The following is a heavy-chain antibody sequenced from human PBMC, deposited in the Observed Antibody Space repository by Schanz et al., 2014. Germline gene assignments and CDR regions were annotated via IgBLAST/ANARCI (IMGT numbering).Heavy chain of an antibody. CDR1: GYTFSSYG. J-gene: IGHJ4*02. V-gene: IGHV1-69*04. CDR2: IIPILGIA. CDR3: ARDFSAYVGNYFDY. Sequence: QVQLVQSGAEVKKPGASVKVSCKASGYTFSSYGITWVRQAPGQGLEWMGRIIPILGIANYAQKFQGRVTITADKSTFTAYMDVSSLRSEDTAVYYCARDFSAYVGNYFDYWGQGTLVTVSS. D-gene: IGHD5-12*01.